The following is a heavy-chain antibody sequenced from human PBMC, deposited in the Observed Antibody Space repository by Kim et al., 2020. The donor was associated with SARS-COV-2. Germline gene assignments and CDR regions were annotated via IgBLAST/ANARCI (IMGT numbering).Heavy chain of an antibody. Sequence: ASVKVSCKVSGYTLTELSMHWVRQAPGKGLEWMGGFDPEDGETIYAQKFQGRVTMTEDTSTDTAYMELSSLRSEDTAVYYCATWRYYYGSGSSVGYYFDYWGQGTLVTVSS. CDR3: ATWRYYYGSGSSVGYYFDY. J-gene: IGHJ4*02. V-gene: IGHV1-24*01. CDR1: GYTLTELS. CDR2: FDPEDGET. D-gene: IGHD3-10*01.